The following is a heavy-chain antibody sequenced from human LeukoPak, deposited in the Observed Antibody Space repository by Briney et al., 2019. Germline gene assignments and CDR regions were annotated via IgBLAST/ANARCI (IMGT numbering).Heavy chain of an antibody. Sequence: PGESLRLSCAASGFTFSNYAMSWVRQAPGKGLEWVSAISGSGDNTYYADSVRGRFTISRDNSKDTLYLQMKNLRAVDTAMYYCAKDGRYYFGSGSYPFDSWGQGTRVTVSS. J-gene: IGHJ5*01. V-gene: IGHV3-23*01. D-gene: IGHD3-10*01. CDR1: GFTFSNYA. CDR3: AKDGRYYFGSGSYPFDS. CDR2: ISGSGDNT.